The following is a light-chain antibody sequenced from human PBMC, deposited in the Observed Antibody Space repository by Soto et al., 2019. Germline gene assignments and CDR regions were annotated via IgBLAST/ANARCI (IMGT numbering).Light chain of an antibody. V-gene: IGKV3-20*01. CDR3: QQCSFSPRT. CDR1: QTITNNY. J-gene: IGKJ1*01. Sequence: EIVLTQSPGTLSLSPGERATLFCRASQTITNNYLAWYQQKPGQAPRLLIYDASRRATGIPDRFSGSGSGSDFTLTISRLEPEDFAVYFCQQCSFSPRTFGQGTEVEIK. CDR2: DAS.